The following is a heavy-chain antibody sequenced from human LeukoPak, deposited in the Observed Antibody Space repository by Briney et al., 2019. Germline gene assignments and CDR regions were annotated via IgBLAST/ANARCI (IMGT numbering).Heavy chain of an antibody. J-gene: IGHJ4*02. Sequence: GRSLRLSCAASGFTFSSYGMHWVRQAPGKGLEWVAVIWYDGSNKYYTDSVKGRFTISRDNSKNTLYLQMNSLRAEDTAVYYCARGPYSPYYWGQGTLVTVSS. D-gene: IGHD2-15*01. CDR1: GFTFSSYG. CDR2: IWYDGSNK. V-gene: IGHV3-33*01. CDR3: ARGPYSPYY.